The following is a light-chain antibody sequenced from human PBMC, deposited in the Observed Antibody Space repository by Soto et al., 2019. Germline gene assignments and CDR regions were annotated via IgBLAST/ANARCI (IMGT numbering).Light chain of an antibody. CDR3: QQYVSSPPRSDT. CDR1: QSVSSSY. J-gene: IGKJ2*01. CDR2: GAS. V-gene: IGKV3-20*01. Sequence: EIVVTQSPGTLSLSPGERATLSCRASQSVSSSYLAWYQQKPGQAPRLLIYGASSRATGIPDRFSGSGSGTDFTLTISRLEPEDFAVYYCQQYVSSPPRSDTFGQGTKLEI.